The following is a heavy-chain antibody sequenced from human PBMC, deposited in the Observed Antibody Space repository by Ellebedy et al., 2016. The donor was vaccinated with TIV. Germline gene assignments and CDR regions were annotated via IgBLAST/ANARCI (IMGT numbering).Heavy chain of an antibody. CDR2: IYHSGKT. J-gene: IGHJ5*02. CDR3: ARVMNYYDSSGYYWPYNWFDP. Sequence: SETLSLTXAVSGDSISSGGYSWSWIRQPPGKGLEWIGYIYHSGKTYYNPSLKSRVTISVDRPKNQFSVRLNSVTAADTAVYYCARVMNYYDSSGYYWPYNWFDPWGQGTLVTVSS. CDR1: GDSISSGGYS. V-gene: IGHV4-30-2*01. D-gene: IGHD3-22*01.